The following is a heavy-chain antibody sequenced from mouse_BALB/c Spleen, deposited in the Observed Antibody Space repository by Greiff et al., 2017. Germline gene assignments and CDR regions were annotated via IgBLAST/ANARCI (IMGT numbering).Heavy chain of an antibody. CDR1: GFTFSDYY. CDR2: ISDGGSYT. J-gene: IGHJ3*01. D-gene: IGHD2-1*01. V-gene: IGHV5-4*02. Sequence: EVQGVESGGGLVKPGGSLKLSCAASGFTFSDYYMYWVRQTPEKRLEWVATISDGGSYTYYPDSVKGRFTISRDNAKNNLYLQMSSLKSEDTAMYYCARDFYGNPAWFAYWGQGTLVTVSA. CDR3: ARDFYGNPAWFAY.